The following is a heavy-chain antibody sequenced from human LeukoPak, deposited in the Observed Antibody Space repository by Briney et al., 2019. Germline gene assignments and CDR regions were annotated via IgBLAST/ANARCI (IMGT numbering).Heavy chain of an antibody. D-gene: IGHD3-16*01. CDR3: ARGGGLDV. CDR1: GFTFNNYD. CDR2: INHNGNVN. J-gene: IGHJ6*02. V-gene: IGHV3-7*03. Sequence: PGGSLRLSCAASGFTFNNYDMNWVRQAPGKGLEWVASINHNGNVNYYVDSVKGRFTISRDNAKNSLYLQMSNLRAEDTAVYFCARGGGLDVWGQGATVTVSS.